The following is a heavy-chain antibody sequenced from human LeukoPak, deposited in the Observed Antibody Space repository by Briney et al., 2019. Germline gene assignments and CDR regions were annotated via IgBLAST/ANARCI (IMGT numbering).Heavy chain of an antibody. D-gene: IGHD4-11*01. CDR1: GGSFSGYY. CDR2: INHSGST. V-gene: IGHV4-34*01. Sequence: PSETLSLTCAVYGGSFSGYYWSWIRQPPGKGLEWIGEINHSGSTNYNPSLKSRVTISVDTSKNQFSLKLSSVTAADTAVYYCARRTTVTTFLSGWGQGTLVTVSP. J-gene: IGHJ4*02. CDR3: ARRTTVTTFLSG.